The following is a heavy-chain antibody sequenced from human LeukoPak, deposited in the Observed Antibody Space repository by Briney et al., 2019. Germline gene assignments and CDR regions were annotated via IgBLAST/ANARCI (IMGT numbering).Heavy chain of an antibody. Sequence: PGGSLRLSCAASGFTFSSFAMSWVRQAPGKGLEWVSSVSDSDENTYYADSVKGRFTITRDNAKNSLYLQMNSLRAEDTAVYYCARDVAPWGQGTLVTVSS. D-gene: IGHD2-21*01. CDR3: ARDVAP. V-gene: IGHV3-21*01. J-gene: IGHJ5*02. CDR2: VSDSDENT. CDR1: GFTFSSFA.